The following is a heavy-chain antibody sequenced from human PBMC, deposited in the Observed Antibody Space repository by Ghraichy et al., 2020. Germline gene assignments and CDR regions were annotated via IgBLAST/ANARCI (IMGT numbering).Heavy chain of an antibody. CDR2: ISGSGGST. J-gene: IGHJ6*03. D-gene: IGHD5-12*01. Sequence: GESLNISCAASGFTFSSYAMSWVRQAPGKGLEWVSAISGSGGSTYYADSVKGRFTISRDNSKNTLYLQMNSLRAEDTAVYYCAKEGGGVATIRDYYYYYMDVWGKGTTVTVSS. V-gene: IGHV3-23*01. CDR3: AKEGGGVATIRDYYYYYMDV. CDR1: GFTFSSYA.